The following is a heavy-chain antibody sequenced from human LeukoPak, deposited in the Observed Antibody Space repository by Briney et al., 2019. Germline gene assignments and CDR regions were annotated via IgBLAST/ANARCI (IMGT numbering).Heavy chain of an antibody. J-gene: IGHJ5*02. Sequence: ASVKVSCKASGYTFTGYYMHRVRQAPGQGLEWMGRINPNSGGTNYAQKFQGRVTMTRDTSISTAYMELSRLRSDDTAVYYCARVPSFYNWFDPWGQGTLVTVSS. CDR1: GYTFTGYY. V-gene: IGHV1-2*06. CDR2: INPNSGGT. CDR3: ARVPSFYNWFDP.